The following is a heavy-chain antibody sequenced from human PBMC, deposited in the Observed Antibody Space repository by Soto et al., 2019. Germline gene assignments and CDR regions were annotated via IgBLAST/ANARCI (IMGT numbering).Heavy chain of an antibody. D-gene: IGHD3-10*01. Sequence: SETLSLTCAVYGGSFSGYYWSWIRQPPGKGLEWIGEINHSGSTNYNPSLKSRVTISVDTSKNQFSLKLSSVTAADTAVYYCARIALWFGEMDAFDFWGQGTMVTVS. CDR3: ARIALWFGEMDAFDF. CDR2: INHSGST. CDR1: GGSFSGYY. V-gene: IGHV4-34*01. J-gene: IGHJ3*01.